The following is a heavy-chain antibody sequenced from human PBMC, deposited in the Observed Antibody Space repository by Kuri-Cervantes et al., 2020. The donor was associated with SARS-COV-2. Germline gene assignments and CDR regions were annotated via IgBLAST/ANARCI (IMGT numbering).Heavy chain of an antibody. CDR3: AREHIVVVVAATKKNYYYYGMDV. J-gene: IGHJ6*02. CDR1: GGSISSGSYY. D-gene: IGHD2-15*01. V-gene: IGHV4-61*02. CDR2: IYTSGGT. Sequence: SETLSLTCTVSGGSISSGSYYWSWIRQPAGKGLEWIGRIYTSGGTNYNPSLKSRVTISVDTSKNQFSLKLSSVTAADTAVYYCAREHIVVVVAATKKNYYYYGMDVWGQGTTVTVSS.